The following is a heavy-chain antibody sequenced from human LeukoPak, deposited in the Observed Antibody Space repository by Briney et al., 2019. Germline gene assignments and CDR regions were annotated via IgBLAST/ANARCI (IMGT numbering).Heavy chain of an antibody. CDR1: GYTFTSYG. V-gene: IGHV1-18*01. CDR3: ARDLYCSSTSCSEYFQH. D-gene: IGHD2-2*01. Sequence: ASVKVSCKASGYTFTSYGISWVRQAPGQGLEWMGWISAYNGNTNYAQKLQGRVTMTTDTSTSTAYMELRSLRSDDTAVYYCARDLYCSSTSCSEYFQHWGQGTLVTVSS. J-gene: IGHJ1*01. CDR2: ISAYNGNT.